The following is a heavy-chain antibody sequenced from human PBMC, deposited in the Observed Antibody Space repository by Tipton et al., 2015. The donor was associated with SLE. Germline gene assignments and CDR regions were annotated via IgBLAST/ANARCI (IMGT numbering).Heavy chain of an antibody. J-gene: IGHJ4*02. CDR1: GYNFASYW. D-gene: IGHD1-26*01. CDR3: ARHSIVGATKSYFDY. CDR2: IDPSDSDT. V-gene: IGHV5-10-1*01. Sequence: QLVQSGAGVKKPGESLRISCKASGYNFASYWISWVRLMPGKGLEWMGKIDPSDSDTKYRPSFQGHVTISADKSISTAYLQWSSLKASDTAIYYCARHSIVGATKSYFDYWGQGTLVTVSS.